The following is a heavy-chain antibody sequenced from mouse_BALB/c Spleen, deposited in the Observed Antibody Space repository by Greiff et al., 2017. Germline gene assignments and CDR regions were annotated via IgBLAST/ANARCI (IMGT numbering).Heavy chain of an antibody. Sequence: EVKLVESGGGLVKPGGSLKLSCAASGFTFSSYAMSWVRQTPEKRLEWVATISSGGSYTYYPDSVKGRFTISRDNAKNTLYLQMSSLRSEDTAMYYCARHGGKGAWFAYWGQGTLVTVSA. CDR3: ARHGGKGAWFAY. CDR2: ISSGGSYT. D-gene: IGHD1-1*02. CDR1: GFTFSSYA. V-gene: IGHV5-9-3*01. J-gene: IGHJ3*01.